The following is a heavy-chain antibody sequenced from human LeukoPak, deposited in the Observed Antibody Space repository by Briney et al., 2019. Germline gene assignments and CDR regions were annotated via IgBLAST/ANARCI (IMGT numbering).Heavy chain of an antibody. J-gene: IGHJ4*02. D-gene: IGHD6-19*01. Sequence: GGSLRLSCAASGFTFSPYRMSWIRQAPGKGLGWVSYITGSSNRIHYADSVRGRFTISRDNAMNSLHRQMNSLRDEDTAMYYCARSVEGAFDFWGQGTLVTVSS. CDR3: ARSVEGAFDF. V-gene: IGHV3-48*02. CDR2: ITGSSNRI. CDR1: GFTFSPYR.